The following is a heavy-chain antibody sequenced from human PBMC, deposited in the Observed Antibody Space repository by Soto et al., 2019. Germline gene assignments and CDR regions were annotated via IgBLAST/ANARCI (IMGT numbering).Heavy chain of an antibody. J-gene: IGHJ4*02. D-gene: IGHD5-12*01. Sequence: GTPAKVSCKDSGYTLASYGSSWVRQAPGKGLEWMGWISAYNGNTNYAQKLQGRVTMTTDTSTSTAYMELRSLRSDDTAVYYCARWSEMANDYWGQGTLVTVS. V-gene: IGHV1-18*01. CDR2: ISAYNGNT. CDR1: GYTLASYG. CDR3: ARWSEMANDY.